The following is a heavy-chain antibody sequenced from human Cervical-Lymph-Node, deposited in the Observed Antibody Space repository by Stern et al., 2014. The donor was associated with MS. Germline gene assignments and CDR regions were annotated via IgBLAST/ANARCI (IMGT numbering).Heavy chain of an antibody. CDR2: ISYDGSNK. CDR1: GFTFSDYA. V-gene: IGHV3-30*18. D-gene: IGHD4-23*01. Sequence: VQLVESGGGVVQPGRSLRLSCAASGFTFSDYAMHWVRQAPGKGLERVAGISYDGSNKDYAESVKGRFTISRDKSKNTSLLQMSSLRAEDTAVYYCAKDGGNFPLHGMDVWGQGTTVTVSS. J-gene: IGHJ6*02. CDR3: AKDGGNFPLHGMDV.